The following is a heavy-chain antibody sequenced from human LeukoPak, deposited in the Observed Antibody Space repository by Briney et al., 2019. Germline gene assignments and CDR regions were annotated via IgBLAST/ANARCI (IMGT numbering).Heavy chain of an antibody. CDR1: GGTFSSYT. CDR3: ARDKNYDILTGYYGIMDV. V-gene: IGHV1-69*04. CDR2: IIPILGIA. Sequence: SVKVSCKASGGTFSSYTISWVRQAPGQGLEWMGRIIPILGIANYAQKFQGRVTITADKPTSTAYMELSSLRSEDTAVYYCARDKNYDILTGYYGIMDVWGKGTTVTVSS. J-gene: IGHJ6*03. D-gene: IGHD3-9*01.